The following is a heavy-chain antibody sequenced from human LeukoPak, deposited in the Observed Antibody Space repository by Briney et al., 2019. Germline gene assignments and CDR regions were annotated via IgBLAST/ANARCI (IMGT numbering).Heavy chain of an antibody. Sequence: GGSLRLSCAASGFTFNGYLKHWGRQVPGGGVVWVSCITEDGSSTTYADSVKGRSTHSRDNAKHAAFIQMISLSAEDTAVYYCARDTGWYFDLWGGGGLVTVSS. J-gene: IGHJ2*01. CDR1: GFTFNGYL. D-gene: IGHD4-17*01. V-gene: IGHV3-74*01. CDR3: ARDTGWYFDL. CDR2: ITEDGSST.